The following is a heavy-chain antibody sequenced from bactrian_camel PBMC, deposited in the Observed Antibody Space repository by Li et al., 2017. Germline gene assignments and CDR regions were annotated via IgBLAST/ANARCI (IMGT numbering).Heavy chain of an antibody. J-gene: IGHJ4*01. D-gene: IGHD6*01. Sequence: QLVESGGGSVQAGGSLRLSCVASAAGYSRRCVGWFRQAAGKDRERIATIESDGTTTYADSVQGRFTISRDNAKNTLNLQMNNLKPEDTGMYYCAAWAFSVCTVATGLSMNQWWGQGTQVTVS. CDR1: AAGYSRRC. CDR2: IESDGTT. V-gene: IGHV3S53*01. CDR3: AAWAFSVCTVATGLSMNQW.